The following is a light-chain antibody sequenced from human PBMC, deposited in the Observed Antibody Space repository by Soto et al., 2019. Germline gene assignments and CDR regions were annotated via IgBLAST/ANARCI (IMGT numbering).Light chain of an antibody. CDR2: TNN. CDR3: AAWDDSLSVVV. V-gene: IGLV1-47*01. CDR1: SSNIGTNY. J-gene: IGLJ2*01. Sequence: QLVLTQPPSASATPGQRVTISCSGSSSNIGTNYVYWYQQLPGTAPKLLIYTNNQRPSGVPDRFSGSKSGTSASLAISGLRSEDEADYYCAAWDDSLSVVVFGGGTKVTVL.